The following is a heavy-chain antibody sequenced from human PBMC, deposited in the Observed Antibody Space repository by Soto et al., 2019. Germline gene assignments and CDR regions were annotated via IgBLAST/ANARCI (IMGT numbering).Heavy chain of an antibody. CDR1: GGSISSSSYY. Sequence: SETLSLTCTVSGGSISSSSYYWGWIRQPPGKGPEWIGSIYYSGSTYYNPSLKSRVTISVDTSKNQFSLKLSSVTAADTAVYYCARRGGYDDPLFDYWGQGTLVTVSS. V-gene: IGHV4-39*01. CDR3: ARRGGYDDPLFDY. CDR2: IYYSGST. D-gene: IGHD5-12*01. J-gene: IGHJ4*02.